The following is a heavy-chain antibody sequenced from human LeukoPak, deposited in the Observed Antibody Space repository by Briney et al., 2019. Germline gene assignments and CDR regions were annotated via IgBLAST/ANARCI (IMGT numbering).Heavy chain of an antibody. Sequence: SETLSLTCTVSGGSISSYYWSWIRQPPGKGLEWIGSIYYSGSTYYNPSLKSRVTISVDTSKNQFSLKLSSVTAADTAVYYCARTMCVMLPADDAFDIWGQGTMVTVSS. CDR1: GGSISSYY. D-gene: IGHD2-2*01. J-gene: IGHJ3*02. CDR2: IYYSGST. V-gene: IGHV4-39*01. CDR3: ARTMCVMLPADDAFDI.